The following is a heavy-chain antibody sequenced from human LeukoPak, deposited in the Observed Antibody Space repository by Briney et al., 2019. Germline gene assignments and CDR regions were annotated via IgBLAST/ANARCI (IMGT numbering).Heavy chain of an antibody. CDR3: ARFRKGGEEGFVDY. CDR1: GYTFTGYY. D-gene: IGHD3-10*01. Sequence: ASVKVSCKASGYTFTGYYMHWVRQAPGQGLEWMGRINPNSGGTNYAQKFQGRVTMTRDTSISTAYMELSSLRSDDTAVYYCARFRKGGEEGFVDYWGQGPLVTVSS. V-gene: IGHV1-2*06. CDR2: INPNSGGT. J-gene: IGHJ4*02.